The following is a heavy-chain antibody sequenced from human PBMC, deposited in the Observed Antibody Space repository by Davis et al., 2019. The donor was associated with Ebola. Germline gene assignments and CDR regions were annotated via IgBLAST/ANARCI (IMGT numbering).Heavy chain of an antibody. Sequence: PGGSLRLSCAASGFTFSDYYMSWIRQAPGKGLEWVSYISSSGSTIYYADSVKGRFTISRDNAKNSLYLQMNSLRAEDTAVYYCAREDNYYDSSGRGGADYWGQGTLVTVSS. D-gene: IGHD3-22*01. CDR2: ISSSGSTI. J-gene: IGHJ4*02. CDR3: AREDNYYDSSGRGGADY. V-gene: IGHV3-11*04. CDR1: GFTFSDYY.